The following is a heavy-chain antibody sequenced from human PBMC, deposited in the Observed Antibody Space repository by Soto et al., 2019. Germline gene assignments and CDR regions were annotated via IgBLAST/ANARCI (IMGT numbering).Heavy chain of an antibody. Sequence: GASVKVSCKASGYTFTSYGISWVRQAPGQGLEWMGWISAYNGNTNYAQKLQGRVTMTTDTSTSTAYMELRSLRSDDTAVYYCARELGYDSSGYYYHGGMDVWGQGTTVTVSS. CDR3: ARELGYDSSGYYYHGGMDV. V-gene: IGHV1-18*01. J-gene: IGHJ6*02. CDR1: GYTFTSYG. D-gene: IGHD3-22*01. CDR2: ISAYNGNT.